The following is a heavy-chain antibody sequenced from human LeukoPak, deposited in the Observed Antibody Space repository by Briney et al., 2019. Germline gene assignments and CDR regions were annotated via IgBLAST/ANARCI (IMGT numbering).Heavy chain of an antibody. CDR2: MNPNSGNT. V-gene: IGHV1-8*03. D-gene: IGHD4-17*01. Sequence: ASVKVSCKASGYTFTSYDINWVRQVPGQGLEWMGWMNPNSGNTGYAQKFQGRVTITRNTSISTAYMELSSLRSEDTAVYYCARGVTVLGTVTTPDYFDYWGQGTLVTVSS. CDR1: GYTFTSYD. J-gene: IGHJ4*02. CDR3: ARGVTVLGTVTTPDYFDY.